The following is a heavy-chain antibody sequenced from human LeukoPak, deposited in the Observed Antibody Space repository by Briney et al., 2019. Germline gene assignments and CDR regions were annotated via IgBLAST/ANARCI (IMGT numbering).Heavy chain of an antibody. CDR2: INHSGST. Sequence: SETLSLTCAAYGGSFSGYYWSWIRQPPGKGLEWIGEINHSGSTNYNPSLKSRVTISVDTSKNQFSLKLSSVTAADTAVYYCARPTGLYSSRALDYWGQGTLVTVSS. CDR1: GGSFSGYY. CDR3: ARPTGLYSSRALDY. J-gene: IGHJ4*02. D-gene: IGHD6-13*01. V-gene: IGHV4-34*01.